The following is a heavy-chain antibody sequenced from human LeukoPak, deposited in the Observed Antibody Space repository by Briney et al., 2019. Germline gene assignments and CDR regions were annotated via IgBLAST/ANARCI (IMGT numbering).Heavy chain of an antibody. Sequence: PSETLSLTCTVSGGSISSYYWSWVRQPPGKGLEWIGHIYDTGNTNYNPSLKSRVTFSVDTSKNQFSLKLNSVTAADTAVYYCARGGDYGDLRYFDYWGQGTLVTVSS. CDR1: GGSISSYY. V-gene: IGHV4-59*01. CDR3: ARGGDYGDLRYFDY. D-gene: IGHD4-17*01. J-gene: IGHJ4*02. CDR2: IYDTGNT.